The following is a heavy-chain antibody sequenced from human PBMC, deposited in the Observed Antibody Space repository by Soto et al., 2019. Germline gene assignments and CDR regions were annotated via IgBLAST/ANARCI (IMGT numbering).Heavy chain of an antibody. CDR1: GFTFSNYA. CDR3: AKLPSSGFYYFDY. Sequence: GGSLRLCCAASGFTFSNYAMNWVRQAPGKGLEWVSGIVGSGASTNYADSVKGRFTISRDNSKNTLYLHMNGLRAEDTATYYCAKLPSSGFYYFDYWGQGTLVTVSS. D-gene: IGHD3-22*01. CDR2: IVGSGAST. V-gene: IGHV3-23*01. J-gene: IGHJ4*02.